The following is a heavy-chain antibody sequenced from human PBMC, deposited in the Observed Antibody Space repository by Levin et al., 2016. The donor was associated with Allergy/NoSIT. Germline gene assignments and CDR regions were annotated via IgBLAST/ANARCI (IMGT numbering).Heavy chain of an antibody. CDR1: GLTFGDHC. J-gene: IGHJ6*02. Sequence: GGSLRLSCTASGLTFGDHCVTWVRQAPGKGLEWVGFIRSQAYGGAIEHAASVRGRFTISRDDSKSIAYLQMNSLKTEDTAVYYCARCLPTYYGWGYHMDVWGQGTTVTVSS. CDR3: ARCLPTYYGWGYHMDV. V-gene: IGHV3-49*04. CDR2: IRSQAYGGAI. D-gene: IGHD3-10*01.